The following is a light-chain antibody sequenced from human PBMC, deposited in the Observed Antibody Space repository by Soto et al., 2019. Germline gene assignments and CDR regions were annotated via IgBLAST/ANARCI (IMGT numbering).Light chain of an antibody. CDR1: SGPVFTSSY. J-gene: IGLJ3*02. V-gene: IGLV8-61*01. CDR2: NTN. Sequence: QAVVTQEPSFSVSPGGTVTLTCGLSSGPVFTSSYPNWYQQTPGQAPRTLIFNTNTRSSGVPDRFSGSILGDKAALTRTGVQADDESYYYCLLYWGGGIWVFGGGTKVTLL. CDR3: LLYWGGGIWV.